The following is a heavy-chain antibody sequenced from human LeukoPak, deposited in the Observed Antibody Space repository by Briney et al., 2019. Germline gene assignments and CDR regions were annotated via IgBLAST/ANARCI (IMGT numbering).Heavy chain of an antibody. CDR1: GYTFTNYS. V-gene: IGHV1-18*01. CDR2: ISAYNGNA. D-gene: IGHD2-8*01. CDR3: ATSKCTSGSCHTALFDC. Sequence: PSVKVSCKASGYTFTNYSISWVRQAPGQGLEWMGWISAYNGNANYVQSLQGRVTMTTDTSTSTSYMELRSLSSDDTAVYFCATSKCTSGSCHTALFDCWGQGTLVTVSP. J-gene: IGHJ4*02.